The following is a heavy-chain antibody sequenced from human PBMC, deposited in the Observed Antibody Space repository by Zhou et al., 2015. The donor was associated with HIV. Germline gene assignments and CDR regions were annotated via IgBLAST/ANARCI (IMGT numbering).Heavy chain of an antibody. D-gene: IGHD2-21*02. CDR1: GGTFSSYA. Sequence: QVQLVQSGSEVKKPGSSVKVSCKASGGTFSSYAISWVRQAPGQGLEWMGGIIPIFGTANYAQKFQGRVTITADESTSTAYMELSSLRSEDTAVYYCARCGGDRGDVCACFDYWGQGTLVTVSS. CDR2: IIPIFGTA. CDR3: ARCGGDRGDVCACFDY. V-gene: IGHV1-69*12. J-gene: IGHJ4*02.